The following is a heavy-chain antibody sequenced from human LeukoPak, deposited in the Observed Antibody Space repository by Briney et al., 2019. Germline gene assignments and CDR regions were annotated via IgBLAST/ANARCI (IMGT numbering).Heavy chain of an antibody. D-gene: IGHD6-13*01. CDR1: GGSIKSGGYY. J-gene: IGHJ4*02. Sequence: SQTLSLTCTVSGGSIKSGGYYWSWIRQYPGKGLEFIGYIYYSGTTNYNPSLKSRVTISVDTSKNQFSLKLSSVTAADTAVYYCARGSWYCNYWGQGTLVTVSS. CDR3: ARGSWYCNY. CDR2: IYYSGTT. V-gene: IGHV4-31*03.